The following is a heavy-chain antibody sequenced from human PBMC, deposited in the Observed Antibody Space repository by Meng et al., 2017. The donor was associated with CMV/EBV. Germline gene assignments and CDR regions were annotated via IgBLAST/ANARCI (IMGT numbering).Heavy chain of an antibody. D-gene: IGHD2-2*01. Sequence: SVKVSCKASGGTFSSYAISWVRQAPGQGLEWMGGITPILGIANYAQKFQGRVTITADKSTSTAYMELSSLRSEDTAVYYCAIQLGYCSSTSCERDFDYWGQGTLVTVSS. CDR1: GGTFSSYA. CDR2: ITPILGIA. J-gene: IGHJ4*02. V-gene: IGHV1-69*10. CDR3: AIQLGYCSSTSCERDFDY.